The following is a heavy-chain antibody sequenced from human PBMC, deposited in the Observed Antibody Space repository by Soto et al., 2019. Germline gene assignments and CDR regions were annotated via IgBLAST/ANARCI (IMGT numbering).Heavy chain of an antibody. Sequence: PSETLSLTCTVSGGSISSYYWSWIRQPPGKGLEWVGYIYYSGSTNYNPSLKSRVTISVDTSKNQFSLKLSSVTAADTAVYYCARDLMVTTGSYGMDVWGQGTTVTVSS. CDR2: IYYSGST. J-gene: IGHJ6*02. V-gene: IGHV4-59*01. D-gene: IGHD4-17*01. CDR1: GGSISSYY. CDR3: ARDLMVTTGSYGMDV.